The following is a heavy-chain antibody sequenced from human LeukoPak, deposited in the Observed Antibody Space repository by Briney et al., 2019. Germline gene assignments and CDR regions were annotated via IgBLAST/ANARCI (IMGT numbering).Heavy chain of an antibody. D-gene: IGHD3-22*01. CDR1: GGSISSGDYY. J-gene: IGHJ5*02. CDR3: ARVLLKGDSSGYDNWFDP. CDR2: IYYSGST. V-gene: IGHV4-30-4*01. Sequence: PSETLSLTCTVSGGSISSGDYYWSWIRQPPGKGLEWIGHIYYSGSTYYNPSLKSRVTISVDTSKNQFSLKLSSVTAADTAVYYCARVLLKGDSSGYDNWFDPWGQGTLVTVSS.